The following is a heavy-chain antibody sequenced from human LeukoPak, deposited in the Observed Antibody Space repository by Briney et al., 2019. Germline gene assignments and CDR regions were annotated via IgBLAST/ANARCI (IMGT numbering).Heavy chain of an antibody. Sequence: GGSLRLSCAASGFTFSSYPMSWVRQAPSKGLQWVSTISGGGGSTYYADSVKGRFTISRDNSKNTLYLQMNSLRAEDTAVYYCARAVDGYSGYQIDYWGQGTLVTVSS. CDR3: ARAVDGYSGYQIDY. V-gene: IGHV3-23*01. CDR2: ISGGGGST. D-gene: IGHD5-12*01. J-gene: IGHJ4*02. CDR1: GFTFSSYP.